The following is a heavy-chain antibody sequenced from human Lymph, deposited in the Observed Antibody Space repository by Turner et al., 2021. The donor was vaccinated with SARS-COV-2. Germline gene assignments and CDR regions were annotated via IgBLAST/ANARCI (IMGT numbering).Heavy chain of an antibody. J-gene: IGHJ6*02. V-gene: IGHV3-53*02. CDR3: ARDLGTYGMDV. D-gene: IGHD6-13*01. CDR2: IYSGGTT. CDR1: GIIVSRNY. Sequence: EVQLVETGGGVIQPGGSLRLSCAASGIIVSRNYMNWVRQAPGKWLEWVSVIYSGGTTYYADSVKGRFTISRDNSKNTLYLQMNSLRVEDTAVYYCARDLGTYGMDVWGQGTTVTVSS.